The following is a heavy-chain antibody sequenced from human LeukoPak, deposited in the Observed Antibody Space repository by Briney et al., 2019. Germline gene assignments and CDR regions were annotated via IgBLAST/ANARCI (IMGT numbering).Heavy chain of an antibody. CDR1: GGIFSSYA. D-gene: IGHD1-26*01. Sequence: SVKVSCKASGGIFSSYAISWVRQAPGQGLERMGGIIPIFGTANYAQKFQGRVTITADESTSTAYMELSSLRSEDTAVYYCARDSSGIVGDYYYYYMDVWGKGTTVTISS. CDR2: IIPIFGTA. CDR3: ARDSSGIVGDYYYYYMDV. J-gene: IGHJ6*03. V-gene: IGHV1-69*13.